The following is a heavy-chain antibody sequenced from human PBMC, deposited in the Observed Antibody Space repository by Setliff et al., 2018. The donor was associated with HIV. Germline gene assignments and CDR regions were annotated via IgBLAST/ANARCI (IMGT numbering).Heavy chain of an antibody. J-gene: IGHJ6*03. V-gene: IGHV3-20*04. CDR3: ARVRTTVSPDFYYYMDV. D-gene: IGHD4-17*01. Sequence: GSLRLSCAASGFTFHDYDMTWVRQVPGKGLEWVSGVYASGATHYAESVKGRFTISTDNAKNSLYLQMNSLRAEDTAVYFCARVRTTVSPDFYYYMDVWGKGTTVTVSS. CDR2: VYASGAT. CDR1: GFTFHDYD.